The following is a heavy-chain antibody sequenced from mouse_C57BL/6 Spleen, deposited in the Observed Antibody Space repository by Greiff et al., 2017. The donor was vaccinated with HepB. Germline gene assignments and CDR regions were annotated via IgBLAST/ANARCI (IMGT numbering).Heavy chain of an antibody. V-gene: IGHV5-16*01. J-gene: IGHJ1*03. Sequence: EVLLVESEGGLVQPGSSMKLSCTASGFTFSDYYMPWVRQVPEKGLEWVANINYDGSSTYYLDSLKSRFIISRDNAENIRYLQMSSLKSEDTATYYCAGREGTTVVGHWYFDVWGTGTTVTVSS. CDR1: GFTFSDYY. CDR2: INYDGSST. D-gene: IGHD1-1*01. CDR3: AGREGTTVVGHWYFDV.